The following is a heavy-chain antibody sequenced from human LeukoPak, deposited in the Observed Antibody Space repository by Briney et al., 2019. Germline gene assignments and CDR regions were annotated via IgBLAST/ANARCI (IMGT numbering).Heavy chain of an antibody. CDR3: ARHEVSPGGIYYPFDY. D-gene: IGHD1-26*01. Sequence: SETLSLTCTVSGGSISSNMYYWGWIRQPPGKGLEWIGSIYYSGTTDYSPSLKSRVIISVDTSKNQFSLKLRFVTAADTAVYYCARHEVSPGGIYYPFDYWGQGTLVTVSS. CDR1: GGSISSNMYY. J-gene: IGHJ4*02. CDR2: IYYSGTT. V-gene: IGHV4-39*01.